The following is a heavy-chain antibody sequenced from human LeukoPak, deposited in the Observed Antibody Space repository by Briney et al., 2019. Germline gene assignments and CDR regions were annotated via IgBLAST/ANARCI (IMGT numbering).Heavy chain of an antibody. J-gene: IGHJ4*02. D-gene: IGHD3-22*01. CDR1: GFTFSSYG. V-gene: IGHV3-30*18. CDR3: AKDGSYNYDSSGLDY. Sequence: PGGSLRLSCAASGFTFSSYGMHWVRQAPGKGLEWVAVISYDGSNKYYADSVKGRFTISRDNSKNTLYLQMNSLRAEDTAVYYCAKDGSYNYDSSGLDYWGQGTLVTVSS. CDR2: ISYDGSNK.